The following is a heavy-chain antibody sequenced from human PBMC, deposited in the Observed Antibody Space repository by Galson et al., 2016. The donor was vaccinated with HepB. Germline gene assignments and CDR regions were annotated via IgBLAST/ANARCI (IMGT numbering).Heavy chain of an antibody. Sequence: SLRLSCAASGFTFSKYPAHWVRQPPGKGLQYVSFINNGGHSTYYADSVKGRFTISRDNSKSTLFLHIAGLRAEDTGVYYCVTPSPIYFGDAGHYNFGMDVWGQGTAVTVSS. D-gene: IGHD3-9*01. V-gene: IGHV3-64D*06. J-gene: IGHJ6*02. CDR3: VTPSPIYFGDAGHYNFGMDV. CDR2: INNGGHST. CDR1: GFTFSKYP.